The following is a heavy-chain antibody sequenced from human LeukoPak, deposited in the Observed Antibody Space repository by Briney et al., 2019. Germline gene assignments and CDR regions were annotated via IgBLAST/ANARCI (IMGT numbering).Heavy chain of an antibody. CDR2: IRYDGTNK. D-gene: IGHD3-22*01. CDR3: ARMGTSESEDYYDSSGYYYYFDY. J-gene: IGHJ4*02. Sequence: GGSLRLSCAASGFTFSSYGMHWVRQGPGKGLEWVAFIRYDGTNKYYADSLKGRFTISRDNLKNTLYLHMNSLRAEDTAVYYCARMGTSESEDYYDSSGYYYYFDYWGQGTLVTVSS. V-gene: IGHV3-30*02. CDR1: GFTFSSYG.